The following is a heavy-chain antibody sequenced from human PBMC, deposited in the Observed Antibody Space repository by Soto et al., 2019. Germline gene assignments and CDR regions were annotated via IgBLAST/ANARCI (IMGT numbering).Heavy chain of an antibody. CDR1: GGSFSGYY. CDR3: ARNVAAANNWFDP. J-gene: IGHJ5*02. Sequence: PSETLSLTCAVYGGSFSGYYWSWIRQPPGKGLEWIGEINHSGSTNYNPSLKSRVTISVDTSKNQFSLKLSSVTAADTAVYYCARNVAAANNWFDPWGQGTLVAVSS. V-gene: IGHV4-34*01. CDR2: INHSGST. D-gene: IGHD6-13*01.